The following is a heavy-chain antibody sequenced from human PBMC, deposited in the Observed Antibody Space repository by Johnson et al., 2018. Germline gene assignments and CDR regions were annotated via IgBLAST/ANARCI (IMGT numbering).Heavy chain of an antibody. CDR1: GFTVSSNY. J-gene: IGHJ6*03. D-gene: IGHD5-18*01. Sequence: VQLVESGGGLVQPGGSLRLSCAASGFTVSSNYMSWVRQAPGKGLEWVSVIYSGGSTYYAASVKGRFTISRDNSKNTLYFQMNSLSAEDTAVYYFARVDSASYYYYYYMDVWGKGTTVTVSS. CDR2: IYSGGST. V-gene: IGHV3-66*02. CDR3: ARVDSASYYYYYYMDV.